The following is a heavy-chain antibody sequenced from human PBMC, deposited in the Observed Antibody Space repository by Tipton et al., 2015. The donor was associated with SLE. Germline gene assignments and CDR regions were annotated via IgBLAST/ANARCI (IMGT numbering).Heavy chain of an antibody. V-gene: IGHV4-38-2*01. CDR1: GDSLSSAYF. D-gene: IGHD3-16*01. J-gene: IGHJ3*02. CDR3: AKHDRGRDAFDI. CDR2: ISHRGNT. Sequence: TLSLTCVVSGDSLSSAYFWGWIRQPPGKGLEWIGSISHRGNTYYNPSLKSRVSISVDTSQNQFSLNLNPVTAADTAVYYCAKHDRGRDAFDIWGQGTMVTVSS.